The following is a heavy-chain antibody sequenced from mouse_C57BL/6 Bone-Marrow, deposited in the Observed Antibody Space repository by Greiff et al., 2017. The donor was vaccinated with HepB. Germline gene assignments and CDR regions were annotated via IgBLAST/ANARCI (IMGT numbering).Heavy chain of an antibody. D-gene: IGHD1-1*01. CDR2: INPSSGYT. J-gene: IGHJ2*01. CDR3: ARESITTVVAFYYFDY. V-gene: IGHV1-7*01. CDR1: GYTFTSYW. Sequence: QVQLKQSGAELAKPGASVKLSCKASGYTFTSYWMHWVKQRPGQGLEWIGYINPSSGYTKYNQKFKDKATLTADKSSSTAYMQLSSLTYEDSAVYYCARESITTVVAFYYFDYWGQGTTLTVSS.